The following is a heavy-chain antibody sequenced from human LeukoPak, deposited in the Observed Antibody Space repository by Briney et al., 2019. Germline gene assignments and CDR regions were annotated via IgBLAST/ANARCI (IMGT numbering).Heavy chain of an antibody. CDR1: GFTFSSYG. J-gene: IGHJ4*02. V-gene: IGHV3-33*01. CDR2: IWYDGSNK. CDR3: ARNKHVLLWFGELSY. D-gene: IGHD3-10*01. Sequence: PGGSLRLSCAASGFTFSSYGMHWVRQAPGKGLEWVAVIWYDGSNKYYADSVKGRFTISRDNSKNTLYLQMNSLRAEDTAVYYCARNKHVLLWFGELSYWGQGTLVTVSS.